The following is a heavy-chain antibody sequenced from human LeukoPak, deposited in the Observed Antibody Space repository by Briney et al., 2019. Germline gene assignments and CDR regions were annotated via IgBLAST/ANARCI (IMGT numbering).Heavy chain of an antibody. D-gene: IGHD7-27*01. V-gene: IGHV4-61*08. CDR2: MYYSGST. CDR1: GGSISGRGYW. CDR3: ARDAEISLTGWDNWFDP. Sequence: SETLSLTCTVAGGSISGRGYWWSWIRQDPVKGLEWIGYMYYSGSTNYNPSLKSRVTISLDTSKNQFSLKLSSVTAADTAVYYCARDAEISLTGWDNWFDPWGQGTLVTVSS. J-gene: IGHJ5*02.